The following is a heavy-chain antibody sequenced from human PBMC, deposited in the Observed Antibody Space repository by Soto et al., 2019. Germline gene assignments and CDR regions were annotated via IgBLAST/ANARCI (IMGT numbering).Heavy chain of an antibody. J-gene: IGHJ6*02. CDR3: ARDRSSSYSYAMDL. CDR2: IWHDGTRK. CDR1: DFAFRLHG. Sequence: QVHPVESGGGVVQPGGSLTLSCSVSDFAFRLHGIHWVRHTPGKGLEWVAMIWHDGTRKYFRDSVRGRFTISRDSAKNKVYLQMNNLRGDDSALYFCARDRSSSYSYAMDLWGQGTTVTVSS. V-gene: IGHV3-33*01. D-gene: IGHD3-10*01.